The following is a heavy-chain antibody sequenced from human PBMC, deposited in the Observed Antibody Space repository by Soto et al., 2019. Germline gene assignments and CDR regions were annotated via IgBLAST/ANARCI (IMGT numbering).Heavy chain of an antibody. J-gene: IGHJ4*02. CDR3: TTDRFIYRGYSPYSFDY. Sequence: EVQLVESGGGLVKPGGSLRLSCAASGFTFSDAWMNWVRQAPGKGLEWVGRIKSKADGGTTDYAAPVKGRATISRDDSKNTLYLQMNSLKTEDTAVYYCTTDRFIYRGYSPYSFDYWGQGALITVSS. V-gene: IGHV3-15*07. D-gene: IGHD3-22*01. CDR1: GFTFSDAW. CDR2: IKSKADGGTT.